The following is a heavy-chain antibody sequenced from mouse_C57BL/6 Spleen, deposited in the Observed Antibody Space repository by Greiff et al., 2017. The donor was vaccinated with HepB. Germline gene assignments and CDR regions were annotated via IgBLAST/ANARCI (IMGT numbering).Heavy chain of an antibody. CDR3: TRRDDGSRGFDY. Sequence: VQLQQSGTVLARPGASVKMSCKTSGYTFTSYWMHWVKQRPGQGLEWIGAIYPGNSDTSYNQKFKGKAKLTAVTSASTAYMELSSLTNEDSAVDYCTRRDDGSRGFDYWGQGTTLTVSS. CDR2: IYPGNSDT. D-gene: IGHD1-1*01. J-gene: IGHJ2*01. CDR1: GYTFTSYW. V-gene: IGHV1-5*01.